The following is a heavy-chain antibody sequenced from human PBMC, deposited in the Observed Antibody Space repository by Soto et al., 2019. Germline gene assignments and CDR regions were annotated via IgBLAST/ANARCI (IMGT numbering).Heavy chain of an antibody. Sequence: KPSETLSLACTVSGGSISSYYWSWIRQPPGKGLEWIGYIYYSGSTNYNPSLKSRVTISVDTSKNQFSLKLSSVTAADTAVYYCATRATYYDFWSGFGSREKYYYYGMDVWGQGTTVTVSS. CDR3: ATRATYYDFWSGFGSREKYYYYGMDV. V-gene: IGHV4-59*01. D-gene: IGHD3-3*01. J-gene: IGHJ6*02. CDR2: IYYSGST. CDR1: GGSISSYY.